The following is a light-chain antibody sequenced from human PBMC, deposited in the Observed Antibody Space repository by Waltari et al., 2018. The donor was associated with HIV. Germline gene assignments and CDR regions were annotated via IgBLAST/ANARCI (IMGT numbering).Light chain of an antibody. CDR2: EVS. Sequence: QSALTQPPSASGSPGQSVTISCTGTSSDVGGYNYVSWYQQHPGKAPKFMIYEVSKRPSGVPDRFSGSKSGNTASLTVSGLQAEDEADYYCSSYAGSNNVVFGGGTKLTVV. CDR3: SSYAGSNNVV. CDR1: SSDVGGYNY. V-gene: IGLV2-8*01. J-gene: IGLJ2*01.